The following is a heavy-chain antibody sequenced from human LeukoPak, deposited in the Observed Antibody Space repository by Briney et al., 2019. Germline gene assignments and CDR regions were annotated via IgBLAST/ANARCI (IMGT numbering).Heavy chain of an antibody. CDR2: MNPNIGNT. Sequence: ASVKVSCKASGYTFTSYEINWVRQVAGQGLEWMGWMNPNIGNTVHAQKFQGRVTMTRNTSISTAYMELSSLRSEETAVYYCARRPSRDYGSGISWFHPWGEGTLVTVSS. CDR3: ARRPSRDYGSGISWFHP. V-gene: IGHV1-8*01. J-gene: IGHJ5*02. D-gene: IGHD3-10*01. CDR1: GYTFTSYE.